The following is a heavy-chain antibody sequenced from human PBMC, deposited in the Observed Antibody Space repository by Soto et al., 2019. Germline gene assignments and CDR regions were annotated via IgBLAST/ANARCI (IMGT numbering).Heavy chain of an antibody. V-gene: IGHV4-34*01. CDR1: GGSFSGYY. J-gene: IGHJ4*02. D-gene: IGHD3-16*01. Sequence: QVQLQQWGAGLLKPSETLSLTCAVYGGSFSGYYWSWIRQPPGKGLEWIGEINHSGSTNYNPSLKSRVTIAVDTSKIQFSLKLSSVTAADTAVYYCARGLYFGGIFYFDYWGQGTLVTVSS. CDR3: ARGLYFGGIFYFDY. CDR2: INHSGST.